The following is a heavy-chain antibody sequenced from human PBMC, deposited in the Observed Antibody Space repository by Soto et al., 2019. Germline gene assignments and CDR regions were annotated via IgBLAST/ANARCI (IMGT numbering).Heavy chain of an antibody. J-gene: IGHJ5*02. Sequence: QVQLVQSGAVVKKPGSSVTVSCKASGGMFSDYTISWVRQAPGQGLEWMGGIIPIFGGPHYAQKFQGRVTITAEKPTTAVYLQRRDLTSEDTAVYYWAKKGGGASIDFWRANWFDPWGQGTLVTVSS. CDR3: AKKGGGASIDFWRANWFDP. CDR2: IIPIFGGP. CDR1: GGMFSDYT. D-gene: IGHD3-3*01. V-gene: IGHV1-69*06.